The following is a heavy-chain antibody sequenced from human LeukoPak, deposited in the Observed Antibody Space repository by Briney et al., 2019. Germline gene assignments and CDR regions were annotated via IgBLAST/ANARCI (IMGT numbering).Heavy chain of an antibody. J-gene: IGHJ4*02. V-gene: IGHV2-5*02. D-gene: IGHD4-11*01. CDR1: GFLLSTSGVG. Sequence: SGHTLVNLTQTLTLTWTFSGFLLSTSGVGVGWIRQPPGKALEWLALIYSDDDKRYSPSLKRRLTITKYTCKNHVVLTMTKMDPVDTATYYWAHTRELVYSDLYFDYWGQGTLVTVSS. CDR3: AHTRELVYSDLYFDY. CDR2: IYSDDDK.